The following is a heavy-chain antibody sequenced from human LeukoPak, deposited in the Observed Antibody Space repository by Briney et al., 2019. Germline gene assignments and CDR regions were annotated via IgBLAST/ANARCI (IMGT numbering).Heavy chain of an antibody. J-gene: IGHJ3*02. CDR1: GYTFTSYG. Sequence: ASVKVSCKASGYTFTSYGISWVRQAPGHGLEWMGWISAYNGNTNYAQKLQGRVTMTTDTSTSTAYMELRSLRSDDTAVYYCARAMIVVVMADAFDIWGQGTMVTVSS. D-gene: IGHD3-22*01. V-gene: IGHV1-18*01. CDR2: ISAYNGNT. CDR3: ARAMIVVVMADAFDI.